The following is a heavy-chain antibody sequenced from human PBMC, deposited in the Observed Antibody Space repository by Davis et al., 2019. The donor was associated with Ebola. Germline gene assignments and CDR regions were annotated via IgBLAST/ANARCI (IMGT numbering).Heavy chain of an antibody. CDR2: ISWNSADI. CDR1: GFTFNDYA. D-gene: IGHD3-3*01. CDR3: AREGRVFALDY. J-gene: IGHJ4*02. V-gene: IGHV3-9*01. Sequence: SLKISCAASGFTFNDYAMHWVRQAPGKGLEWVSGISWNSADIAYAGSVKGRFTISRDNAKNTVYLQMNDLRAEDTAVYYCAREGRVFALDYWGQGALVTVSS.